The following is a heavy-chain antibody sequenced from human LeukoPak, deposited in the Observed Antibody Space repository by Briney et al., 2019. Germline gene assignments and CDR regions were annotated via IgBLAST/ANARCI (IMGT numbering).Heavy chain of an antibody. CDR2: IYYSGST. V-gene: IGHV4-39*07. Sequence: SETLSLTCTVSGGSISSSSYYWGWIRQPPGKGLEWIGSIYYSGSTYHNPSLKSRVTISVDTSKNQFSLKLSSVTAADTAVYYCARVWYYDNSGHPSGLSWGQGTLVIVSS. D-gene: IGHD3-22*01. CDR1: GGSISSSSYY. CDR3: ARVWYYDNSGHPSGLS. J-gene: IGHJ5*02.